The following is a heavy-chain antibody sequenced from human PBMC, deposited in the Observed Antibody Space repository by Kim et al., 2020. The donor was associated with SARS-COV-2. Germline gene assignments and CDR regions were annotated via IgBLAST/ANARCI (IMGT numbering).Heavy chain of an antibody. CDR3: ARDPSLAAGDWYFDL. CDR2: ISSSSSYI. Sequence: GGSLRLSCAASGFTFSSYSMNWVRQAPGKGLEWVSSISSSSSYIYYADSVKGRFTISRDNAKNSLYLQMNSLRAEDTAVYYCARDPSLAAGDWYFDLWGRGTLVPVSS. CDR1: GFTFSSYS. V-gene: IGHV3-21*01. J-gene: IGHJ2*01. D-gene: IGHD6-13*01.